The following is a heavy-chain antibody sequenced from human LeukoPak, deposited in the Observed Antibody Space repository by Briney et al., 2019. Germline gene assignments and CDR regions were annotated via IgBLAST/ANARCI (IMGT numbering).Heavy chain of an antibody. J-gene: IGHJ5*02. CDR1: GYTFTSYA. CDR3: ARGNGGYSGYGYWFDP. CDR2: INAGNGNT. Sequence: ASVKVSCKASGYTFTSYAMHWVRQAPGQRLEWMGWINAGNGNTKYSQEFQGRVTITRDTSASTAYMELSSLRSEDMAVYYCARGNGGYSGYGYWFDPWGRGTLVTVSS. D-gene: IGHD5-12*01. V-gene: IGHV1-3*03.